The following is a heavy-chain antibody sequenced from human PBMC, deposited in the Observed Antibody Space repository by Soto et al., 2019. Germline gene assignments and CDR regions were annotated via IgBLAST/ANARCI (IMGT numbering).Heavy chain of an antibody. V-gene: IGHV1-8*01. CDR2: MNPNSGNT. CDR3: ARRGYSSSWCYYYWDGMAV. Sequence: QVQLVQSGAEVKKPGASVKVSCKASGYTFTSYDINWVRQATGQGLEWMGWMNPNSGNTGYAQKLQGRVTMTRNTSISTAYMELSSLRSEDTAVYYSARRGYSSSWCYYYWDGMAVWGQGTTVTVSS. J-gene: IGHJ6*02. D-gene: IGHD6-13*01. CDR1: GYTFTSYD.